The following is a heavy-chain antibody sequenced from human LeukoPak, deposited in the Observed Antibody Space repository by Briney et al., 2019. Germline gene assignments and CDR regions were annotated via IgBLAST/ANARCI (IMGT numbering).Heavy chain of an antibody. CDR1: GYSISSSSYY. D-gene: IGHD1-20*01. CDR2: IYYSGST. Sequence: PSETLSLTCAVSGYSISSSSYYWGWIRQPPGKGLEWIGSIYYSGSTYYNPSLKSRVTISVDTSKNQFSLKLSSVTAADTAVYYCARPNNWNPEGFDPWGQGTLDTVSS. V-gene: IGHV4-39*01. J-gene: IGHJ5*02. CDR3: ARPNNWNPEGFDP.